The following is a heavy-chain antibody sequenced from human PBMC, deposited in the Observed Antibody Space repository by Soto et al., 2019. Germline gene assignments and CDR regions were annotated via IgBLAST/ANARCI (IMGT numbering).Heavy chain of an antibody. CDR2: ISTYSGDT. J-gene: IGHJ4*02. V-gene: IGHV1-18*01. CDR1: GYTFFTYD. Sequence: SVEVSYKASGYTFFTYDISWVRQAPVQGLEWMGWISTYSGDTKYAQKFQGRVTMTTDTSTTTAYLELRSLRSDDTAVYSCVRLSFCTGTYDCGIDYWGQGTLVTVYS. CDR3: VRLSFCTGTYDCGIDY. D-gene: IGHD2-8*02.